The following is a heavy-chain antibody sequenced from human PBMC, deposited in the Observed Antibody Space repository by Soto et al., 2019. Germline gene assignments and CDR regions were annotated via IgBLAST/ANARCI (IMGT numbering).Heavy chain of an antibody. V-gene: IGHV3-23*01. D-gene: IGHD2-2*01. CDR2: ISGSGGST. CDR3: AKDARGVVVPAALYYYYYGMDV. Sequence: VGSLRLSCAASGFTFSSYAMSWVRQAPGKGLEWVSAISGSGGSTYYADSVKGRFTISRDNSKNTLYLQMNSLRAEDTAVYYCAKDARGVVVPAALYYYYYGMDVWGQGTTVTVSS. CDR1: GFTFSSYA. J-gene: IGHJ6*02.